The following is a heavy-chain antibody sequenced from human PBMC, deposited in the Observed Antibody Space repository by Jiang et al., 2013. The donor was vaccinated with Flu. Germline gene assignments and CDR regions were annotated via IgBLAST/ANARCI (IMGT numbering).Heavy chain of an antibody. J-gene: IGHJ6*02. CDR1: GYPFIAYF. V-gene: IGHV1-18*04. CDR2: ISAYNGNT. CDR3: ARDLVDYGDYLNYYYYGMDV. Sequence: KASGYPFIAYFIHWVRQAPGQGLEWMGWISAYNGNTNYAQKLQGRVTMTTDTSTSTAYMELRSLRSDDTAVYYCARDLVDYGDYLNYYYYGMDVWGQGTTVTVSS. D-gene: IGHD4-17*01.